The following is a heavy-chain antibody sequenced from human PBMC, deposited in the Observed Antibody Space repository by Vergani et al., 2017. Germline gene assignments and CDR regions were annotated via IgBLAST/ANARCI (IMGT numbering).Heavy chain of an antibody. J-gene: IGHJ5*02. CDR2: IYYSGST. CDR3: AREGIGNWFDP. D-gene: IGHD2-15*01. V-gene: IGHV4-39*07. Sequence: QLQLQESGPGLVKPSETLSLTCTVSGGSISSSSYYWGWIRQPPGKGLEWIGSIYYSGSTYYNPSLKRRVTIAVDPSKNQFSLKLSSVTAADTAVYYCAREGIGNWFDPWGQGTLVTVSS. CDR1: GGSISSSSYY.